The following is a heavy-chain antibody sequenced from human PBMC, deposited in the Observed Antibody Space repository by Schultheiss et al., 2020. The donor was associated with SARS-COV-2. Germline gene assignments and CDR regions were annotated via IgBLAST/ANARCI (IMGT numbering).Heavy chain of an antibody. J-gene: IGHJ4*02. V-gene: IGHV3-21*06. CDR2: ISASSAYI. CDR3: ATQRYCPGGVCLWGNDY. D-gene: IGHD2-8*02. Sequence: GGSLRLSCATSGFSFNAYSMYWVRQAPGKGLEWVSSISASSAYIYYPDSVKGRFTISRDSAKNSLYLQMNSLRAEDTAVYFCATQRYCPGGVCLWGNDYWGQGTLVTVSS. CDR1: GFSFNAYS.